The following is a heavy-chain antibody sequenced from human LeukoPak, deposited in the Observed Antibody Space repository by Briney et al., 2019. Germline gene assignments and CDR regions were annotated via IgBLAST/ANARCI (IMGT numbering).Heavy chain of an antibody. J-gene: IGHJ6*02. Sequence: SETLSLTCAVYGGSFSGYYWSWIRQPPGKGLEWIGEINHSGSTNYNPSLKSRVTILVDTSKNQFSLKLSSVTAADTAVYYCARGLEYSSSWSSMGRIGYYYYGMDVWGQGTTVTVSS. V-gene: IGHV4-34*01. CDR1: GGSFSGYY. D-gene: IGHD6-13*01. CDR3: ARGLEYSSSWSSMGRIGYYYYGMDV. CDR2: INHSGST.